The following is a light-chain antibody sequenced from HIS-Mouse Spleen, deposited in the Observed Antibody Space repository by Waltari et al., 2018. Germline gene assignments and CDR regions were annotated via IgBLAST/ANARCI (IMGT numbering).Light chain of an antibody. CDR1: SSDVGSYNL. CDR2: EGS. J-gene: IGLJ2*01. Sequence: QSALTQPASVSVSPGQSLTIPCTGTSSDVGSYNLVSWYQQHPGKAPKLMIYEGSKRPSGVSNRFSGSKSGNTASLTISGLQAEDEADYYCCSYAGSSTLVFGGGTKLTVL. V-gene: IGLV2-23*01. CDR3: CSYAGSSTLV.